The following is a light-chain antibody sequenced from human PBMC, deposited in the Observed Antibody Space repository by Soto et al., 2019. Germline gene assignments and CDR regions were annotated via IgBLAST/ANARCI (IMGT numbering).Light chain of an antibody. J-gene: IGKJ1*01. CDR1: QTISSW. V-gene: IGKV1-5*03. CDR2: QAS. CDR3: QRYNSYSLT. Sequence: DIQMTQSPSALSASVGDSVAITWLASQTISSWLAWYQQKPGEAPRLLIYQASSLETEVPSRFSGSGSGTEFTLTISSLQPGDFATYYCQRYNSYSLTFGQGTKVDIK.